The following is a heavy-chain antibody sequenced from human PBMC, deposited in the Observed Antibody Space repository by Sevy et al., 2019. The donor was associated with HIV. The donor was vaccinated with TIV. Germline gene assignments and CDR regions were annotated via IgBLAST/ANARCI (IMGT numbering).Heavy chain of an antibody. D-gene: IGHD6-13*01. J-gene: IGHJ6*02. Sequence: GGSLRLSCVASGFTLSSYSMNWVRQAPGKGLEWVSYISSSSSTIYYADSVKGRFTISRDNAKNSLYLQMNSLRDEDTAVYYCAKGLSSSWYLYYYGMDVWGQGTTVTVSS. CDR1: GFTLSSYS. V-gene: IGHV3-48*02. CDR2: ISSSSSTI. CDR3: AKGLSSSWYLYYYGMDV.